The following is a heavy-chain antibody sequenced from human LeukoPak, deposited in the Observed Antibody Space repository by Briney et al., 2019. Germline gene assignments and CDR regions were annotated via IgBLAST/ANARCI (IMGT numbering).Heavy chain of an antibody. V-gene: IGHV4-59*01. CDR2: IYYSGST. Sequence: SETLSLTCTVSGGSISSYYWSWIRQPPGKGLEWIGYIYYSGSTNYNPSLKSRVTTSVDTSKNQFSLKLSSVTAADTAVYYCARSPSGPNFDYWGQGTLVTVSS. CDR1: GGSISSYY. J-gene: IGHJ4*02. CDR3: ARSPSGPNFDY.